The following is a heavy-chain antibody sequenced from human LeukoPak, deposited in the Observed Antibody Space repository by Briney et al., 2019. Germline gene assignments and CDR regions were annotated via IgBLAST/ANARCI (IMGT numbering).Heavy chain of an antibody. CDR2: ISYDGSNK. CDR1: EFTFSSYG. V-gene: IGHV3-30*18. Sequence: GGSLRLSCAAPEFTFSSYGMHWVRQAPGKGLEWVAVISYDGSNKYYADSVKGRFTISRDNSKNTLYLQMNSLRAEDTAVYYCAKETGSSGWFDYWGQGTLVAVSS. CDR3: AKETGSSGWFDY. D-gene: IGHD6-19*01. J-gene: IGHJ4*02.